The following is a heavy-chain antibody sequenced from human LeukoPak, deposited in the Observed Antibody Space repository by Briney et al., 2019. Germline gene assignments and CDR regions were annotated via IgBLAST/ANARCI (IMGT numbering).Heavy chain of an antibody. V-gene: IGHV4-59*01. CDR3: ARAPWRYYGSGSYYNAFDI. CDR1: GGSINTYY. CDR2: IYYSGST. Sequence: PSETLSLTCTVSGGSINTYYWSWIRQSPGKALEWFGYIYYSGSTNYNPSLKSRVAISVDTSKNQFSLKLSSVTAADTALYYCARAPWRYYGSGSYYNAFDIWGQGTMVTVSS. J-gene: IGHJ3*02. D-gene: IGHD3-10*01.